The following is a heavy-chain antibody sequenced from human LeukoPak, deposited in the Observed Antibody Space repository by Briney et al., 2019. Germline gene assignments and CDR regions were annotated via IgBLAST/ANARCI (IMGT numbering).Heavy chain of an antibody. V-gene: IGHV4-34*01. CDR1: GGSFSGYY. J-gene: IGHJ2*01. CDR2: INHSGST. Sequence: SETLSLTCAVYGGSFSGYYWSWIRQPPGKGLEWIGEINHSGSTNYNPSLKSRVTISVDTSKNQFSLRLSSVTAADTAVYYCARRPSASSYWYFDLWGRGTLVTVSS. D-gene: IGHD2-15*01. CDR3: ARRPSASSYWYFDL.